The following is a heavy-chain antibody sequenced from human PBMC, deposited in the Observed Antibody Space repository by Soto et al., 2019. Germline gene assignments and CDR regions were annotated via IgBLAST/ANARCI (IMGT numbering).Heavy chain of an antibody. V-gene: IGHV4-61*08. CDR2: VYSGGSA. CDR1: GGSITSGDNY. D-gene: IGHD6-25*01. Sequence: PSETLSLTCTVSGGSITSGDNYWSWIRQPPGKGLEWIGFVYSGGSAMYNPSFKSRVIISLETSKNQFSLTLTSLTAADSAMYYCASTSRAAPGTGLDSWGQGTQVTVSS. CDR3: ASTSRAAPGTGLDS. J-gene: IGHJ4*02.